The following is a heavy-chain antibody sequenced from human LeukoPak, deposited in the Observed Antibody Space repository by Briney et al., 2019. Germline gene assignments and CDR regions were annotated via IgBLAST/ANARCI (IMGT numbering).Heavy chain of an antibody. CDR3: AREDYDSSGYYEGAFDI. J-gene: IGHJ3*02. D-gene: IGHD3-22*01. V-gene: IGHV1-46*01. Sequence: ASVKVSCKASGYTFTSYYMHWVRQAPGQGLEWMGIINPSGGSTSYAQKFQGRVTMTRDTSTSTVYMELGSLRSEDTAVYYCAREDYDSSGYYEGAFDIWGQGTMVTVSS. CDR1: GYTFTSYY. CDR2: INPSGGST.